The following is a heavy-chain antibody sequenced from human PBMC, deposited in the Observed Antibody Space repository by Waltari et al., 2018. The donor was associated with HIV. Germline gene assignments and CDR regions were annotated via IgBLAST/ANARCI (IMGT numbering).Heavy chain of an antibody. CDR1: GFPFSSYL. CDR2: IKQDGSEK. CDR3: ARITIFGVVNDYGMDV. D-gene: IGHD3-3*01. Sequence: EVQLVESGGGLVQPGGCLRLSCAASGFPFSSYLMSWVRQAPGKGLEWVANIKQDGSEKYYVDSVKGRFTISRDNAKNSLYLQMNSLRAEDTAVYYCARITIFGVVNDYGMDVWGQGTTVTVSS. J-gene: IGHJ6*02. V-gene: IGHV3-7*01.